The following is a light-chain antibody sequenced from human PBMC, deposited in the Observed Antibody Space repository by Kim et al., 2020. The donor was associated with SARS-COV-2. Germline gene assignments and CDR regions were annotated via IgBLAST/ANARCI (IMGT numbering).Light chain of an antibody. V-gene: IGKV3-20*01. CDR3: QQYGSSPRT. J-gene: IGKJ1*01. Sequence: SPGERATLFCGASQSLVSTYLAWYQQKPGQSPRLLIYGASSRAAGIPDRFSGSRSGTNFTLTISRLEPEDFAVYYCQQYGSSPRTFGQGTKVDIK. CDR1: QSLVSTY. CDR2: GAS.